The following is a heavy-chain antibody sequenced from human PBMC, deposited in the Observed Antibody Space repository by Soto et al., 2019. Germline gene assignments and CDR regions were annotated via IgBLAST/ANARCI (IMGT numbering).Heavy chain of an antibody. V-gene: IGHV4-34*01. CDR1: GGSFSGYY. Sequence: SETLSLTCAVYGGSFSGYYWSWIRQPPGKGLEWIGEINHSGSTNYNPSLKSRVTISVDTSKNQFSLKLSSVTAADTAVYYCARGPRITGTTSNWFDPWGQGTLVTVSS. CDR2: INHSGST. D-gene: IGHD1-7*01. J-gene: IGHJ5*02. CDR3: ARGPRITGTTSNWFDP.